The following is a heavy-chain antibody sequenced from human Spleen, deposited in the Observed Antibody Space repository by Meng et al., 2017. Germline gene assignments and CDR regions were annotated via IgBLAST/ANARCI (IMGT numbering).Heavy chain of an antibody. CDR1: GVSFSDFD. J-gene: IGHJ3*02. Sequence: EGQRGVSGGGLVQPGGSLKLPCAVSGVSFSDFDVHWVRQASGKGLEWVGRIGGRRKSYAAAYAAPVRGRFTISRDDSRNTAYLQMNSLKTEDSAVYYCTIYIRGHIWGQGTMVTVSS. D-gene: IGHD6-19*01. CDR3: TIYIRGHI. CDR2: IGGRRKSYAA. V-gene: IGHV3-73*02.